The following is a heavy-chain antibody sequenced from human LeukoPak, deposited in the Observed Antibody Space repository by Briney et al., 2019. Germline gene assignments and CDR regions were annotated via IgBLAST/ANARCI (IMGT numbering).Heavy chain of an antibody. D-gene: IGHD5-18*01. J-gene: IGHJ4*02. CDR3: AKSSSYNYGYYFDY. V-gene: IGHV3-23*01. CDR1: GFTLRSHA. Sequence: PGGSLRLSCAASGFTLRSHAMSWVRQAPGKGLEWVSAISGSGGSTDYVDSVEGRFTISRDNSKNTLYLQMNSLRAEDTAVYYCAKSSSYNYGYYFDYWGQGTLVTVSS. CDR2: ISGSGGST.